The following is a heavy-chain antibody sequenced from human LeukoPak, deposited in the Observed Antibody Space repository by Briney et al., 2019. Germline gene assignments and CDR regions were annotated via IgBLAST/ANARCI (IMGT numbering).Heavy chain of an antibody. D-gene: IGHD1-26*01. V-gene: IGHV1-46*01. CDR1: GYTFTRYY. CDR3: ARVDGAPHEFRAFDI. J-gene: IGHJ3*02. Sequence: ASVKVSCKASGYTFTRYYIHWVRQAPGQGLEWMGIINPSGGRTNYAQKFQGRLTMTGDTSTTTVYMELSSLRSEDTAVYYCARVDGAPHEFRAFDIWGQGTMVTVSS. CDR2: INPSGGRT.